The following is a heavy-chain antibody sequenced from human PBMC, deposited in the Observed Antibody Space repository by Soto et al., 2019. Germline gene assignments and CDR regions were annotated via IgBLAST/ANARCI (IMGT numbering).Heavy chain of an antibody. Sequence: PGGSLRLSCAASGFTFSSYAMSWVRQAPGKGLEWVSAISGSGGSTYYADSVKGRFTISRDNSKNTLYLQMNSLRAEDTAVYYCAKDGLYYYDFGPDYWGQGTLVTVSS. CDR3: AKDGLYYYDFGPDY. V-gene: IGHV3-23*01. J-gene: IGHJ4*02. CDR1: GFTFSSYA. CDR2: ISGSGGST. D-gene: IGHD3-22*01.